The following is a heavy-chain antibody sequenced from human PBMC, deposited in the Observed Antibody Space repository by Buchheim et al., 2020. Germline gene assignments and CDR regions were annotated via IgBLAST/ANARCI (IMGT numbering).Heavy chain of an antibody. D-gene: IGHD3-3*01. CDR3: ARVMAYYDFWSGYSPYYYYYYGMDV. V-gene: IGHV4-31*03. CDR2: IYYSGST. CDR1: GGSISSGGYY. J-gene: IGHJ6*02. Sequence: QVQLQESGPGLVKPSQTLSLTCTVSGGSISSGGYYWSWIRQHPGKGLEWIGYIYYSGSTYYNPSLKSRVTISVDTSKNPFSLKLSSVTAADTAVYYCARVMAYYDFWSGYSPYYYYYYGMDVWGQGTT.